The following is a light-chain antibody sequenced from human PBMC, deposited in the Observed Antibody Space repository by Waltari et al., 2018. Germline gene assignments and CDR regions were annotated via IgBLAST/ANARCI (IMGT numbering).Light chain of an antibody. V-gene: IGKV3-20*01. Sequence: EIVLTQSPGTLSLSPGESATLSCRASQSVTSGYVAWYQQKPGQAPRLLIYAISTRATGISGRFSGSGSGTDFSLTISRLEPEDFAVYYCQQYGSSPIYTFGQGTKLEIK. CDR3: QQYGSSPIYT. J-gene: IGKJ2*01. CDR2: AIS. CDR1: QSVTSGY.